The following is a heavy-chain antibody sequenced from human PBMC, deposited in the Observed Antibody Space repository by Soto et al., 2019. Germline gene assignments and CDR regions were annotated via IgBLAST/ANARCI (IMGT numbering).Heavy chain of an antibody. V-gene: IGHV4-61*01. J-gene: IGHJ4*02. D-gene: IGHD4-17*01. CDR3: ARTTAVPNTLRSRYLFDY. CDR2: VYYSGTT. Sequence: SSETLSLTCSVSGGSVSDKTYYWSWIRQPPGKRLEWIGYVYYSGTTNYNPSLKSRVTISVDLSKNRFSLRLSSVTTADTALYYCARTTAVPNTLRSRYLFDYWDQGTLVTVSS. CDR1: GGSVSDKTYY.